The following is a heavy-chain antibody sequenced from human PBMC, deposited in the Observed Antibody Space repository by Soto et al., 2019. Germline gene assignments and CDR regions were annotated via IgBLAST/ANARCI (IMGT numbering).Heavy chain of an antibody. CDR1: GCYISSYY. CDR2: IYYSGST. D-gene: IGHD6-13*01. CDR3: ARQKPNYSSSWSGWFDP. J-gene: IGHJ5*02. V-gene: IGHV4-59*01. Sequence: SETLSLTCTVSGCYISSYYWSWIRQPPGKGLEWIGYIYYSGSTNYNPSLKSRVTISVDTSKNQFSLKLSSVTAADTAVYYCARQKPNYSSSWSGWFDPWGQGTLVTVSS.